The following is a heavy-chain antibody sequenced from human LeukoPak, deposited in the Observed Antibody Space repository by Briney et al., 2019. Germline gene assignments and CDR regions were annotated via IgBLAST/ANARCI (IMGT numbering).Heavy chain of an antibody. CDR1: GFTFSTYG. V-gene: IGHV3-23*01. CDR2: TSGSGDSK. Sequence: GGSLRLSCAASGFTFSTYGVSWVRQAPGKGLEWVSSTSGSGDSKYYAGSVKGRFTISRDNSKNNLCLQMKSLRAEDTAVYYCAKRLTTGPYFFDYWGQGTLVTVSS. D-gene: IGHD4-17*01. J-gene: IGHJ4*02. CDR3: AKRLTTGPYFFDY.